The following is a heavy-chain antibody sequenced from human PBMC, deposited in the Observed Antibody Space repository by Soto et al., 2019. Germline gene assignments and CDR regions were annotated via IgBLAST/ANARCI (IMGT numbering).Heavy chain of an antibody. CDR2: INPNSGGT. D-gene: IGHD3-10*01. CDR3: ARAASPPTGSYPY. Sequence: GASVKVSCKASGYTFTGYYMHWVRQAPGQGLEWMGWINPNSGGTNYAQKFQGRVTMTRDTSISTAYMELSRLRSDDTAVYYCARAASPPTGSYPYWGQGTLVTVSS. V-gene: IGHV1-2*02. J-gene: IGHJ4*02. CDR1: GYTFTGYY.